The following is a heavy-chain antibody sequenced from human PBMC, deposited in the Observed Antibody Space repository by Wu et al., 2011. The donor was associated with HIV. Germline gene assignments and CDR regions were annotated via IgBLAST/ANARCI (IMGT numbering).Heavy chain of an antibody. CDR2: DIPVFDTSK. CDR1: GGRINSHA. CDR3: AAQLYYGSGSYYTPLYYFDY. Sequence: QVQLVQSGAEVKKPGSSVRVSCKASGGRINSHAISWLRQTSGQGLEWMGGDIPVFDTSKKSAQKFQGRLKVTTDESTNTAYMELSSLTSEDTAVYYCAAQLYYGSGSYYTPLYYFDYWAREPWSPSPQ. D-gene: IGHD3-10*01. V-gene: IGHV1-69*05. J-gene: IGHJ4*02.